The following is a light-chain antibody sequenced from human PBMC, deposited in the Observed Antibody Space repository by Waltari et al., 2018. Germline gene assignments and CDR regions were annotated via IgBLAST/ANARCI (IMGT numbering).Light chain of an antibody. Sequence: EVVLTQSPATLSLSPGERATLSYRASQSVSVNLAWYQQRPGQAPRLLSYSPSTRATGIPARFSGSGSGTGFTLTISSLESEDFAVYYCQQSHNWPPLTFGGGTKVEIK. V-gene: IGKV3-15*01. CDR2: SPS. CDR3: QQSHNWPPLT. CDR1: QSVSVN. J-gene: IGKJ4*01.